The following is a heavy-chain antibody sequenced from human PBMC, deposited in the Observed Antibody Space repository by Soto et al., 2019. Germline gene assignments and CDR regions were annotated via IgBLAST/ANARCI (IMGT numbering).Heavy chain of an antibody. V-gene: IGHV4-61*01. CDR1: CDSVNSGNYY. J-gene: IGHJ5*01. D-gene: IGHD3-16*01. CDR2: IYYSGNT. CDR3: ARVPVDTYMIYWSDP. Sequence: SETLSLTCSFSCDSVNSGNYYWTWMRQPPGKGLEWIGHIYYSGNTNYSPSLKSRITISLDTTNNQFSLNLNSVTAADTAVYYCARVPVDTYMIYWSDPWGQGTLVTVSS.